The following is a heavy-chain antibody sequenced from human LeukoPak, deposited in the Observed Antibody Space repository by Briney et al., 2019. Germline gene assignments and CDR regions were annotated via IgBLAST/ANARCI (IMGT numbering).Heavy chain of an antibody. Sequence: PGGSLRLSCAASGFTDDYGMHWVRQAPGKGLEGVSGISWNRGSIGYADSVKGRFTISRDTAKNSLYLQMNSLRPEDTALYYCAKGGAAADNSWYFDLWGRGTLVTVSS. CDR1: GFTDDYG. D-gene: IGHD6-13*01. J-gene: IGHJ2*01. CDR2: ISWNRGSI. CDR3: AKGGAAADNSWYFDL. V-gene: IGHV3-9*01.